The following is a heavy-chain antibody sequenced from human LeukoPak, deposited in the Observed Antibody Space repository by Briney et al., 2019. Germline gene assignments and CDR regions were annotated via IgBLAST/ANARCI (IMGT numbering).Heavy chain of an antibody. V-gene: IGHV3-23*01. CDR2: MSGSGGST. CDR1: GFTLSYYG. CDR3: ARVRYGELDV. D-gene: IGHD4-17*01. J-gene: IGHJ6*02. Sequence: GRSLRLSCAASGFTLSYYGMHWVRQAPGKGLEWVSSMSGSGGSTYYADSVKGQFTISRDDSKNTLYLQMNSLRAEDTAVYYCARVRYGELDVWGQGTTVTVSS.